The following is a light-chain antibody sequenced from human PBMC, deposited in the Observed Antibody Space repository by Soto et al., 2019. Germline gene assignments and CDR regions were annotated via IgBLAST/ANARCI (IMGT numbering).Light chain of an antibody. CDR2: GAS. CDR1: QSVSSK. J-gene: IGKJ1*01. CDR3: QEYNNWPGT. V-gene: IGKV3-15*01. Sequence: EIVLTQSPGTLSVSPGERATLSCRASQSVSSKLAWYQQKPGQAPRLLFYGASTGATGIPARFSGSGSETEFTLSISSLHHEDFGVYYCQEYNNWPGTFGQGTKVEMK.